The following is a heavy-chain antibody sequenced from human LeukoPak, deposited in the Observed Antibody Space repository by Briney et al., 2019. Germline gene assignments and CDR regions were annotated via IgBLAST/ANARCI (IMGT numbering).Heavy chain of an antibody. CDR1: GFTFSSYA. D-gene: IGHD1-26*01. CDR2: ISGSGDRT. J-gene: IGHJ4*02. V-gene: IGHV3-23*01. Sequence: GGSLRLSCAAPGFTFSSYAMTWARQTPEKGLEWVSAISGSGDRTYYADSVKGRFTISRDNSKNTVYLQMNTLRAEDRAVYYCAKENPVGGTNYFDYWGQGTLVTVSS. CDR3: AKENPVGGTNYFDY.